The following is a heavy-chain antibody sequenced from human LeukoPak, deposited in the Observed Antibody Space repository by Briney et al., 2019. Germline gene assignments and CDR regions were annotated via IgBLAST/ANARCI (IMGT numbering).Heavy chain of an antibody. CDR1: GFIFSSYE. CDR2: ISWNSGSI. CDR3: AKDIRGILTGYSPDY. V-gene: IGHV3-9*01. Sequence: PGGSLRLSCAASGFIFSSYEMSWVRQAPGKGLEWVSGISWNSGSIGYADSVKGRFTISRDNAKNSLYLQMNSLRAEDTALYYCAKDIRGILTGYSPDYWGQGTLVTVSS. J-gene: IGHJ4*02. D-gene: IGHD3-9*01.